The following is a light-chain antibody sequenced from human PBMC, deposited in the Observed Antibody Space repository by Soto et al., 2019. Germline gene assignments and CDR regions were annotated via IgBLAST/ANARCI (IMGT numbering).Light chain of an antibody. CDR3: QQYNSYSPT. V-gene: IGKV1-5*03. Sequence: DIQMTQSPSTLSGSVVERVTITCRASQTISSWLAWYQQKPGKAPKLLIYKASTLKSGVPSRFSGSGSGTEFTLTISSLQSDDFATYYCQQYNSYSPTFGQGTKVDIK. CDR2: KAS. J-gene: IGKJ1*01. CDR1: QTISSW.